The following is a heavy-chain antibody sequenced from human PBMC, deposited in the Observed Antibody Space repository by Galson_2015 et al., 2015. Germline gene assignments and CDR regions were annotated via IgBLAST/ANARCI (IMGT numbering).Heavy chain of an antibody. Sequence: SETLSLTCAVYGGSFSGYYWSWIRQPPGKGLEWIGEINHSGSTNYNPSLKSRVTISVDTSKNQFSLKLSSVTAADTAVYYCASDHSSSPRHNWFDPWGQGTLVTVSS. J-gene: IGHJ5*02. D-gene: IGHD6-6*01. CDR1: GGSFSGYY. CDR2: INHSGST. CDR3: ASDHSSSPRHNWFDP. V-gene: IGHV4-34*01.